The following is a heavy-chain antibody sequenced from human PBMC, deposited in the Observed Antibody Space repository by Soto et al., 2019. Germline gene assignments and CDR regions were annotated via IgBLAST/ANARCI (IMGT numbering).Heavy chain of an antibody. CDR3: AREVAVGATAYFDY. CDR2: IGTAVDT. J-gene: IGHJ4*02. CDR1: GFTFSSYD. V-gene: IGHV3-13*01. D-gene: IGHD1-26*01. Sequence: GGSLRLSCAASGFTFSSYDMHWVRQATGKGLEWVSAIGTAVDTYYPGSVKGRFTISRENAKNSLYLQMNSLRAGDTAVYYCAREVAVGATAYFDYWGQGTLVTVSS.